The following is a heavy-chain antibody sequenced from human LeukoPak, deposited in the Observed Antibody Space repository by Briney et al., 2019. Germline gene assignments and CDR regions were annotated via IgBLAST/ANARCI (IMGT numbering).Heavy chain of an antibody. CDR3: ARERGAAPGGPPVGY. Sequence: GGSLRLSCAASGFTFSSYAFNWVRQAPGKGLEWVSYISHRGTIYYADSVRGRFTISRDNAKNSLYLQMSSLRDDDTAVYYCARERGAAPGGPPVGYWGQGTLVIVSS. J-gene: IGHJ4*02. CDR2: ISHRGTI. CDR1: GFTFSSYA. V-gene: IGHV3-48*02. D-gene: IGHD6-13*01.